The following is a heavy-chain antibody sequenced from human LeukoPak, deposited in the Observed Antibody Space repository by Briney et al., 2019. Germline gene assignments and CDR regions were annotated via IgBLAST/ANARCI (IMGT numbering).Heavy chain of an antibody. CDR3: ARDQGYCSGGSCYTPGRFDR. D-gene: IGHD2-15*01. V-gene: IGHV3-21*01. CDR2: ISSSSSYI. CDR1: GFTFSSYS. Sequence: PGGSLRLSCAASGFTFSSYSMNWVRQAPGKGLEWVSSISSSSSYIYYADSVKGRFTISRDNAKNSLYLQMNSLRAEDTAVYYCARDQGYCSGGSCYTPGRFDRWGQGTLVTVSS. J-gene: IGHJ5*02.